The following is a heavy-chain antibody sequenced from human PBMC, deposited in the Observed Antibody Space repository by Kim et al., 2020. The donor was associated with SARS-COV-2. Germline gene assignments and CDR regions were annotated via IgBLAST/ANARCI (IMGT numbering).Heavy chain of an antibody. CDR2: ISHSGANI. CDR1: GFTFSNYA. Sequence: GGSLRLSCAASGFTFSNYAMSWVRQAPGKGLEWVSAISHSGANIYYADSVKGRFNISRDNSKSTVYLQMNSLRVDDTALYYCARAPGAGADAWGQGVMVTVSS. D-gene: IGHD4-17*01. J-gene: IGHJ5*02. CDR3: ARAPGAGADA. V-gene: IGHV3-23*01.